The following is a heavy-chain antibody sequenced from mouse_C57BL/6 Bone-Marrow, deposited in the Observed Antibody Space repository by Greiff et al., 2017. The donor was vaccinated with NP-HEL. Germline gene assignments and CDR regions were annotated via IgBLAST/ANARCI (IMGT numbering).Heavy chain of an antibody. J-gene: IGHJ4*01. D-gene: IGHD2-3*01. V-gene: IGHV1-5*01. CDR2: IYPGNGDT. CDR1: GYTFTSYW. Sequence: EVQLQQSGTVLARPGASVKMSCKTSGYTFTSYWMHWVKQRPGQGLEWIGAIYPGNGDTSYNQKFKGKAKLTAVTSASTAYMELSSLTNEDSAVYYCTRRWLLRYAMDYWGQGTSVTVSS. CDR3: TRRWLLRYAMDY.